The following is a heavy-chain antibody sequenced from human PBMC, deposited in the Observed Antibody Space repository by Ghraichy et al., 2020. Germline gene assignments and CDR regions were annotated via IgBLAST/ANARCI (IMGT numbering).Heavy chain of an antibody. CDR2: IYTNGST. CDR3: ARREAVAGTSAAWFDP. J-gene: IGHJ5*02. V-gene: IGHV4-4*09. Sequence: SQTLSLTCTVSGGSISSYYWSWIRQPPGKGLEWIGYIYTNGSTIYNPSLKSRVTITVDTSKNQFSLRLSSVTAADTVVYYCARREAVAGTSAAWFDPWGQGTLVTVSS. D-gene: IGHD6-19*01. CDR1: GGSISSYY.